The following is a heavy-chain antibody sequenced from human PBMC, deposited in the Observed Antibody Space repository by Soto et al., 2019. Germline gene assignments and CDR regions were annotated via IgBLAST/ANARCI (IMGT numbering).Heavy chain of an antibody. J-gene: IGHJ4*02. V-gene: IGHV5-10-1*01. CDR1: GYSFTSYW. Sequence: PGESLKISCKGSGYSFTSYWTSWVRQMPGKGLEWMGRIDPSDSYTNYSPSFQGHVTISADKSISTAYLQWSSLKASDTAMYYCARHAYQHPSHGSGSYYNRDDWGQGIRVTVAS. CDR3: ARHAYQHPSHGSGSYYNRDD. CDR2: IDPSDSYT. D-gene: IGHD3-10*01.